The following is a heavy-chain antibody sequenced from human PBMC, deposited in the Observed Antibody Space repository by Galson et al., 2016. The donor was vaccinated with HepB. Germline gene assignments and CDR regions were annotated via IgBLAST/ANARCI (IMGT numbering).Heavy chain of an antibody. Sequence: SLRLSCAASGFTFTTYAMSWVRQAPGRGLEWVSGMTRSGDGTHYADFVKGRFTISRDNSKNTLYLYMNNVTAGDTAIYYCGKHGGFDYWGQGPLVTVSS. CDR2: MTRSGDGT. CDR1: GFTFTTYA. D-gene: IGHD3-16*01. J-gene: IGHJ4*02. CDR3: GKHGGFDY. V-gene: IGHV3-23*01.